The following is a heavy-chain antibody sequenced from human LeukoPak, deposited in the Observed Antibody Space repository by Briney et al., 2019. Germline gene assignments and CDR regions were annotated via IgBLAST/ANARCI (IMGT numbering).Heavy chain of an antibody. CDR3: ARDIAPPGSWWLDS. V-gene: IGHV1-2*02. CDR2: VTPSTGDI. J-gene: IGHJ5*01. CDR1: GYTFTEYY. Sequence: GAPVKVSCKAAGYTFTEYYIHGLRQAPEQGLEWMGWVTPSTGDIYYAQNFQGRVTMTRDTSISTAYMQLGSLKSDDTAVYYCARDIAPPGSWWLDSWGPGTLVTVSS. D-gene: IGHD6-13*01.